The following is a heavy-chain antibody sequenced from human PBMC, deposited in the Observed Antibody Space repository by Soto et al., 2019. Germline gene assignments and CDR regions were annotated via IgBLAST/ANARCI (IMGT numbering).Heavy chain of an antibody. D-gene: IGHD3-9*01. Sequence: QVQLVQSGAEVKKPGASVKVSCKASGYTFTSYAMHWVRQAPGQRLEWMGWINAGNGNTKYSQKFQGRVTITRDTSASTAYIELSSLRSEDTAVYYCAREKGLQFDWLRGNYFDYWGQGTLVTVSS. CDR1: GYTFTSYA. J-gene: IGHJ4*02. CDR3: AREKGLQFDWLRGNYFDY. CDR2: INAGNGNT. V-gene: IGHV1-3*01.